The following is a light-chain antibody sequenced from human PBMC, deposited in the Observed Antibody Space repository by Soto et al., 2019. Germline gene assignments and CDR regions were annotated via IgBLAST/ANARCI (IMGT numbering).Light chain of an antibody. CDR3: QQYGSSPLT. J-gene: IGKJ4*01. Sequence: EIVLTQSPGTLSLSPGERATLSCRARQSVSSSFLAWYQQKPGQAPRLRIYGASSRATGIPDRFSGSGSGTDFTLTISRLEPEDVAVYYCQQYGSSPLTFGGGTKVEIK. CDR2: GAS. V-gene: IGKV3-20*01. CDR1: QSVSSSF.